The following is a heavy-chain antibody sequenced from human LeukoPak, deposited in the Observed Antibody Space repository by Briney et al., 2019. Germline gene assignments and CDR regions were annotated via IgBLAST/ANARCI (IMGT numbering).Heavy chain of an antibody. J-gene: IGHJ4*02. D-gene: IGHD3-10*01. Sequence: PSETLSLTCTVSGGSISSYYWSWIRQPPGRGLEWIGYIYYSGSTNYNPSLKSRVTISVDTPKNQFSLKLSSVTAADTAVYYCARGGDPIIDYWGQGTLVTVSS. CDR1: GGSISSYY. CDR3: ARGGDPIIDY. CDR2: IYYSGST. V-gene: IGHV4-59*01.